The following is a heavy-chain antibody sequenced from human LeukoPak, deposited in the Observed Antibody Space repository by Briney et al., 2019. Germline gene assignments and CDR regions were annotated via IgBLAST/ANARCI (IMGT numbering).Heavy chain of an antibody. CDR3: ARQSCSGGSCYPRPYWYFDL. Sequence: KTSETLSLTCTVSGGSISSYYWSWIRQPPGKGLEWIGYIYYSGSTNYNPSLKSRVTISGDTSKNQFSLKLSSVTAADTAVYYCARQSCSGGSCYPRPYWYFDLWGRGTLVTVSS. V-gene: IGHV4-59*08. D-gene: IGHD2-15*01. J-gene: IGHJ2*01. CDR1: GGSISSYY. CDR2: IYYSGST.